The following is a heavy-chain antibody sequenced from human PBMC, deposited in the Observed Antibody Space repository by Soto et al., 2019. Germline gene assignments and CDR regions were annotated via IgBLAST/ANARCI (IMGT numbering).Heavy chain of an antibody. CDR3: AKDPAKSIAARLPFDY. V-gene: IGHV3-23*01. J-gene: IGHJ4*02. CDR2: ISGSGGST. CDR1: GFTFSSYA. D-gene: IGHD6-6*01. Sequence: GGSLRLSCAASGFTFSSYAMSWVRQAPGKGLEWVSAISGSGGSTYYADSVKGRFTISRDNSKNTLYLQMNSLRAEDTAVYYCAKDPAKSIAARLPFDYWGQGTLVTVSS.